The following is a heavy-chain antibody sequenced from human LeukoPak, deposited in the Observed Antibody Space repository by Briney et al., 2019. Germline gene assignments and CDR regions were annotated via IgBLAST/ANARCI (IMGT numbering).Heavy chain of an antibody. J-gene: IGHJ4*02. Sequence: PGGSLRLSCAASGLSVSSNYMSWVRQAPGKGLEWVSVLYSDGTTYYADSVKGRFTISRDNSKNTLYLQMNSLRAEDTAVYYCVRGMGVSMLYYFDYWGQGTPVTVSS. D-gene: IGHD3-10*01. CDR2: LYSDGTT. CDR3: VRGMGVSMLYYFDY. CDR1: GLSVSSNY. V-gene: IGHV3-66*02.